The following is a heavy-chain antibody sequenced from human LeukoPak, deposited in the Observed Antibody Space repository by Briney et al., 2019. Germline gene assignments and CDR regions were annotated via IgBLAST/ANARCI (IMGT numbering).Heavy chain of an antibody. Sequence: SETLSLTCTVSGGSISSYYWSWIRQPAGKGLAWIGRIYTSGSTNYNPPLKRRVTMSVATSKNQFSLKLSSVTAADTAVYYCARENRNSGSGRLVDYWGQGTLVTVSS. CDR1: GGSISSYY. CDR2: IYTSGST. D-gene: IGHD1-26*01. CDR3: ARENRNSGSGRLVDY. V-gene: IGHV4-4*07. J-gene: IGHJ4*02.